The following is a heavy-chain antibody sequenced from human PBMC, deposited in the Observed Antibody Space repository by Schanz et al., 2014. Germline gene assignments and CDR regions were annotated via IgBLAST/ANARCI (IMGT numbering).Heavy chain of an antibody. CDR1: GFTFNSYV. J-gene: IGHJ4*02. CDR2: ISGAGGST. CDR3: AKKAGPGTRYFDF. D-gene: IGHD3-10*01. V-gene: IGHV3-23*04. Sequence: EVQLVESGGGLVQPGGSLRLSCAASGFTFNSYVMTWVRQAPGKGLEWVSTISGAGGSTSYAASVKGRFTISRDNSKNTLYLQMNSLRAEDTAVYYCAKKAGPGTRYFDFWGQGTLVIVSS.